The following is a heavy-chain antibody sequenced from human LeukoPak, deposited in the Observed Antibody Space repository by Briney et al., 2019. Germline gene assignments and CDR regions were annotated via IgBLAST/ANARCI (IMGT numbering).Heavy chain of an antibody. CDR2: ISFSSDYI. CDR1: GFTVSSNY. J-gene: IGHJ4*02. D-gene: IGHD4-17*01. Sequence: PGGSLRLSCAASGFTVSSNYMSWVRQAPGKGLEWVSSISFSSDYIYYADSLKGRFTISRDNAQNSLYLQMNSLRADDTAIYFCARGALTTTFDYWGQGALVTVSS. CDR3: ARGALTTTFDY. V-gene: IGHV3-21*01.